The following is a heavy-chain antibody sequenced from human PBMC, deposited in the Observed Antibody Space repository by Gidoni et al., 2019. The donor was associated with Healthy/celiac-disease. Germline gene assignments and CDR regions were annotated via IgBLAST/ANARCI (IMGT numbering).Heavy chain of an antibody. V-gene: IGHV4-38-2*01. Sequence: QVQLQESGPGLVKPSATLSLTCAVSGYSISSGYYWGWIRQPPGKGLEWIGSSYHSGSTYYNPSLKSRVTISVDTSKNQFSLKLSSVTAADTAVYYCARTDYGDYVGWFDPWGQGTLVTVSS. CDR2: SYHSGST. CDR3: ARTDYGDYVGWFDP. D-gene: IGHD4-17*01. CDR1: GYSISSGYY. J-gene: IGHJ5*02.